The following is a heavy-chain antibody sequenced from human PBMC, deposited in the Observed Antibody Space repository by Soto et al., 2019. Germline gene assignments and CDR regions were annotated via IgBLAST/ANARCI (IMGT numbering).Heavy chain of an antibody. V-gene: IGHV4-39*01. J-gene: IGHJ6*02. CDR3: ATLLYYDSNGYYFPSKLDV. Sequence: SETLSLTCTVSGGSISSSSYYWGWIRQPPGKGLEWIGSIYYSGSTYYNPSLKSRVTISVDTSKNQFSLNLSSVTAADTAVYYCATLLYYDSNGYYFPSKLDVWGQGTTVTVSS. CDR2: IYYSGST. CDR1: GGSISSSSYY. D-gene: IGHD3-22*01.